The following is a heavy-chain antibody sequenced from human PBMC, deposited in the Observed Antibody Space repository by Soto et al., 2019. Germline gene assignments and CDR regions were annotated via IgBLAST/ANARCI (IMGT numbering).Heavy chain of an antibody. CDR1: GYTFTSYD. CDR2: MNPNSGNT. D-gene: IGHD3-16*02. V-gene: IGHV1-8*01. CDR3: ARGMITFGGVIVDAFDI. J-gene: IGHJ3*02. Sequence: QVQLVQSGAEVKKPGASVKVSCKASGYTFTSYDINWVRQATGQGLERMGWMNPNSGNTGYAQQFHGRVTMTRNTSISTAYMERSSLRSEDTDAYYCARGMITFGGVIVDAFDIWGQGTMVTVSS.